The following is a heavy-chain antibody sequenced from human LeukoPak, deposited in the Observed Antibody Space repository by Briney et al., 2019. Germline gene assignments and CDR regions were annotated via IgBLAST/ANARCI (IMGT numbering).Heavy chain of an antibody. J-gene: IGHJ6*03. CDR2: ISGSGGST. CDR1: GFTFSSYG. Sequence: GGSLRLSCAASGFTFSSYGMSWVRQAPGKGLEWVSAISGSGGSTYYADSVKGRFTISRDNSKNTLYLQMNSLRAEDTAVYYCAKQGRDWLRDYYYYMDVWGKGTTVTISS. D-gene: IGHD3-9*01. V-gene: IGHV3-23*01. CDR3: AKQGRDWLRDYYYYMDV.